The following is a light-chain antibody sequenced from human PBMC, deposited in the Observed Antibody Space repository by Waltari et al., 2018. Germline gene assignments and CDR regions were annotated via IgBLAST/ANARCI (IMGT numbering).Light chain of an antibody. CDR3: CSYTPTTTWV. V-gene: IGLV2-14*03. CDR1: SSDVGYYNY. J-gene: IGLJ3*02. CDR2: GVS. Sequence: QSAPTQPPSVSGSPGQSVTISCTGTSSDVGYYNYVSWYQQYPDKAPKLMIYGVSKRPSVFSDRFSGSRSGNTASLTISGLQADDEADYYCCSYTPTTTWVFGGGTRLTVL.